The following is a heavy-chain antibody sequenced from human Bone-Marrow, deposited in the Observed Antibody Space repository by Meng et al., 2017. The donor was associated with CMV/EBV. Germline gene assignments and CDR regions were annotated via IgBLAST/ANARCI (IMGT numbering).Heavy chain of an antibody. CDR2: IYSGGST. J-gene: IGHJ6*02. D-gene: IGHD3-22*01. CDR1: GFTVSSNY. V-gene: IGHV3-53*01. CDR3: ARDWQTYYYDSSGYPVYYYYGMDV. Sequence: GESLKISCAASGFTVSSNYMSWVRQAPGKGLEWVSVIYSGGSTYYADSVKGRFTISRDNSKNTLYLQMNSLRAEDTAVYYCARDWQTYYYDSSGYPVYYYYGMDVWGQGTTVTVSS.